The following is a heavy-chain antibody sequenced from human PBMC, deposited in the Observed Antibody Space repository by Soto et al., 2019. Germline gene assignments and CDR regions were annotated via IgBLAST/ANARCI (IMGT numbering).Heavy chain of an antibody. J-gene: IGHJ6*03. CDR3: ATSPLLVVPAARGYMDV. CDR1: GYTLTELS. V-gene: IGHV1-24*01. D-gene: IGHD2-2*01. Sequence: ASVKVSCKVSGYTLTELSMHWVRQAPGKGLEWMGGFDPEDGETIYAQKFQGRVTMTEDTSTDTAYMELSSLRSEDTAVYYCATSPLLVVPAARGYMDVWGKGTTVTVSS. CDR2: FDPEDGET.